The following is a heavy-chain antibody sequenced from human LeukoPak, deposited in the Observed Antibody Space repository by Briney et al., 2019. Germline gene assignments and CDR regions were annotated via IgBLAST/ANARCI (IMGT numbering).Heavy chain of an antibody. J-gene: IGHJ4*02. V-gene: IGHV3-21*01. CDR1: GFTFSSYS. CDR3: ATGLKDCSGGSCYSVGGDY. Sequence: GGSLRLSCAASGFTFSSYSMNWVRQAPGKGLEWVSYISSSSIYIYYADSMKGRLTISRDNSKSTLFLQMNSLRPEDTAVYYCATGLKDCSGGSCYSVGGDYWGQGTLVTVSS. CDR2: ISSSSIYI. D-gene: IGHD2-15*01.